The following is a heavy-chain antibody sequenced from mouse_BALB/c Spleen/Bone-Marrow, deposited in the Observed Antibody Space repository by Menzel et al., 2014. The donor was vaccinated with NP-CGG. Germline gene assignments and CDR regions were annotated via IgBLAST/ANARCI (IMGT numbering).Heavy chain of an antibody. Sequence: VQLQQSGGGLVQPGGSLKLSCAASGFDFRRYWMSWVRRAPGKGLQWIGEINPDSRTINYTPSLKDKFIISRDNAKNTLYLQMTKVRSEDTALYYCARGSYYGHLDYWGQGTTLTVSS. D-gene: IGHD2-1*01. CDR3: ARGSYYGHLDY. V-gene: IGHV4-1*02. CDR2: INPDSRTI. CDR1: GFDFRRYW. J-gene: IGHJ2*01.